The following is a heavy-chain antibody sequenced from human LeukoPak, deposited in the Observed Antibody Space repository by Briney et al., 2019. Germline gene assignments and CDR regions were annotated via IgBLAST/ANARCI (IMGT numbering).Heavy chain of an antibody. Sequence: SETLSLTCTVSGGSINSYYWSWIRQPPGKGLEWIGYIYYSGSTNYSPSLKSRVTISVDTSKNQFSLKLSSVTAADTAVYYCARTVLGDDSSGYYSAYNWFDPWGQGTLVTVSS. CDR2: IYYSGST. CDR1: GGSINSYY. D-gene: IGHD3-22*01. CDR3: ARTVLGDDSSGYYSAYNWFDP. J-gene: IGHJ5*02. V-gene: IGHV4-59*08.